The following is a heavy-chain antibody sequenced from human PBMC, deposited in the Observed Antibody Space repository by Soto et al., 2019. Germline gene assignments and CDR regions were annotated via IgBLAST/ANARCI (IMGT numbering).Heavy chain of an antibody. D-gene: IGHD1-26*01. CDR1: GYTFTSYY. CDR2: INPSGGST. V-gene: IGHV1-46*01. CDR3: ARDAGATRAWYYFDY. Sequence: GASVKVSCKASGYTFTSYYMHWVRQAPGQGLEWMGIINPSGGSTSYAQKFQGRVTMTRDTSTSTVYMELSSLRSEDTAVYYCARDAGATRAWYYFDYWGQGTLVTVSS. J-gene: IGHJ4*02.